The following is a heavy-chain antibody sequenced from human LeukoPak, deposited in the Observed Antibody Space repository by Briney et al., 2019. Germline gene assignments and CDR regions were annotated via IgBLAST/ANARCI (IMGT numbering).Heavy chain of an antibody. D-gene: IGHD3-16*01. CDR3: AKRGIVIRVILVGFHKEAYYFDS. Sequence: GGSLRLSCAVSGITLSNYAMSWVRQAPGKGLEWVAGISGSGGGTHYADSVKGRFTISRDNPKNTLYLQMNNLRAGDTAVYFCAKRGIVIRVILVGFHKEAYYFDSWGQGALVTVSS. V-gene: IGHV3-23*01. CDR2: ISGSGGGT. J-gene: IGHJ4*02. CDR1: GITLSNYA.